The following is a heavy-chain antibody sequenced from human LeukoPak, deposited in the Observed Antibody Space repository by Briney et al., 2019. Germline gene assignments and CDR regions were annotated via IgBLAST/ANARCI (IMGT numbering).Heavy chain of an antibody. Sequence: GESLRLPCAVSGFTFSHYAMSWVRQAPGTGLEWVGSLTDSGDATYYADSVKGRLTISRDNSNSTLYLHISGLRDEDTAVYYCARGYSHNSGGWLDPWGQGTLVTVSS. CDR2: LTDSGDAT. CDR3: ARGYSHNSGGWLDP. CDR1: GFTFSHYA. V-gene: IGHV3-23*01. D-gene: IGHD5-12*01. J-gene: IGHJ5*02.